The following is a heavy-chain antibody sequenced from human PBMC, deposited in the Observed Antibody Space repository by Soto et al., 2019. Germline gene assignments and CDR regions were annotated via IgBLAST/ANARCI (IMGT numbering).Heavy chain of an antibody. D-gene: IGHD3-22*01. V-gene: IGHV1-18*01. CDR2: ISPKSGSK. CDR1: GYSFTRNG. Sequence: ALVKVSSKTSGYSFTRNGISWVRQAPGQGLEWMGWISPKSGSKKYAQKFQGRVIMTTDTSTSTAYMELRSLRCDDTAVYYCVKDRDSNSWPSRDVWGPGTTVTVSS. J-gene: IGHJ6*02. CDR3: VKDRDSNSWPSRDV.